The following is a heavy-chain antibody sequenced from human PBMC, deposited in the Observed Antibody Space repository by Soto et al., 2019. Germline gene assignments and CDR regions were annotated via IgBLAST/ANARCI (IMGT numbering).Heavy chain of an antibody. CDR1: GGSFSGYY. CDR2: INHSGST. V-gene: IGHV4-34*02. CDR3: ARVQWFGMDGRY. J-gene: IGHJ4*02. Sequence: QVQLQQWGAGLLKPSETLSLTCAVYGGSFSGYYWSWIRQPPGKGLEWIGEINHSGSTIYNPSLESRVTIPVDTSKNQFSLKLSSVTAADTAVYYCARVQWFGMDGRYWGQGTLVTVSS. D-gene: IGHD3-10*01.